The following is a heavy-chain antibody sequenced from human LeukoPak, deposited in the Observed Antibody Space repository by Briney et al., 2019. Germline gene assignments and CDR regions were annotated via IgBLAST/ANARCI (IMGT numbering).Heavy chain of an antibody. CDR3: AKKGYYDFWSGYYTEWFDP. CDR2: INHSGST. D-gene: IGHD3-3*01. Sequence: PSETLSLTCAVYGGSFSGYYWSWIRQPPGKGLEWIGEINHSGSTNYNPSLKSRVTIPVDTSKNQFSLKLSSVTAADTAVYYCAKKGYYDFWSGYYTEWFDPWGQGTLVTVSS. V-gene: IGHV4-34*01. J-gene: IGHJ5*02. CDR1: GGSFSGYY.